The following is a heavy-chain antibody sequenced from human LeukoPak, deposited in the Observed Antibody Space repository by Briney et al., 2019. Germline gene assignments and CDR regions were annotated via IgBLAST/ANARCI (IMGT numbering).Heavy chain of an antibody. Sequence: SETLSLTCTVSGGSISSYYWSWIRQPPGKGLEWIGEINHSGSTNYNPSLKSRVTISVDTSKNQFSLKLSSVTTADTAVYYCARSPYYDFWSGYRTINWFDPWGQGTLVTVSS. CDR1: GGSISSYY. CDR3: ARSPYYDFWSGYRTINWFDP. CDR2: INHSGST. J-gene: IGHJ5*02. V-gene: IGHV4-34*01. D-gene: IGHD3-3*01.